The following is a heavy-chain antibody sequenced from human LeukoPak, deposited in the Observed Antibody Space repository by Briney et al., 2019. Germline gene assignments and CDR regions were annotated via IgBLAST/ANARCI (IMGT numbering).Heavy chain of an antibody. J-gene: IGHJ3*02. D-gene: IGHD3-22*01. CDR1: GGSISSTNYY. CDR2: IYYRGST. V-gene: IGHV4-39*01. Sequence: KPSETLSLTCTVSGGSISSTNYYWGWIRQPPGKGLEWIGTIYYRGSTYYNPSLKSRVTISVDTSKNQFSLKLSSVTAADTAVYYCARHDSSGPYNAFDIWGQGTMATVSS. CDR3: ARHDSSGPYNAFDI.